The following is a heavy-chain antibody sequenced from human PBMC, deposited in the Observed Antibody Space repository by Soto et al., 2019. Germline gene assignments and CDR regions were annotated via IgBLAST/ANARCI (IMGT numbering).Heavy chain of an antibody. CDR2: IYHSGST. Sequence: QLQLQESGSGLVKPSQTLSLTCAVSGGSISSGGYSWSWIRQPPGKGLEWIGYIYHSGSTYYNPSLKSRVTISVDRSKIQFSLKLSSVTAADTAVYYCARDHCSGGSCPKFWFDPWGQGTLVTVSS. V-gene: IGHV4-30-2*01. D-gene: IGHD2-15*01. J-gene: IGHJ5*02. CDR3: ARDHCSGGSCPKFWFDP. CDR1: GGSISSGGYS.